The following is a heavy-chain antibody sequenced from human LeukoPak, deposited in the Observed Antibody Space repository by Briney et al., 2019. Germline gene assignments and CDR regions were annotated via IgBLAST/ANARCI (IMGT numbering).Heavy chain of an antibody. CDR3: ASSTLSHNWFDP. J-gene: IGHJ5*02. D-gene: IGHD5/OR15-5a*01. CDR2: IYYSGST. V-gene: IGHV4-31*03. CDR1: GGSISSGGYY. Sequence: SETLSLTCTVSGGSISSGGYYWSWIRQHPGKGLEWIGYIYYSGSTYYNPSLKSRVTISVDTSKNQFSLKLSSVTAADTAVYYCASSTLSHNWFDPWGQGTLVTVSS.